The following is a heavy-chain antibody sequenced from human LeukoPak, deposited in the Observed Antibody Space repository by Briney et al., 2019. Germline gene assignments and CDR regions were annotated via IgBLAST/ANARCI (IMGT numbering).Heavy chain of an antibody. CDR2: LSGDVGST. Sequence: GGSPRLSCAASGFTFSRNVMSWVREAPGEGLEWVSALSGDVGSTYTADSATVRFTITRDNSKTTLYLQMNSLRADDTAVYYCAKSMPGGSQGVVHWGQGTLVTVSS. D-gene: IGHD2-8*02. CDR3: AKSMPGGSQGVVH. V-gene: IGHV3-23*01. CDR1: GFTFSRNV. J-gene: IGHJ5*02.